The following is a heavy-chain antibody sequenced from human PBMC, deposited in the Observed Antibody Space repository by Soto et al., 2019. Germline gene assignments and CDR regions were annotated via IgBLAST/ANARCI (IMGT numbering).Heavy chain of an antibody. V-gene: IGHV3-23*01. CDR1: GFTFSSYA. D-gene: IGHD2-15*01. CDR3: AKDLVGSNADYYDY. J-gene: IGHJ4*02. CDR2: IIGSGGYT. Sequence: GGSLRLSCAASGFTFSSYAMSWVRQAPGKGLEWVSAIIGSGGYTYYADSVKGRFTISRDNSKNTLYLQMNSLRAEDTAVYYCAKDLVGSNADYYDYWGQGTLVTVSS.